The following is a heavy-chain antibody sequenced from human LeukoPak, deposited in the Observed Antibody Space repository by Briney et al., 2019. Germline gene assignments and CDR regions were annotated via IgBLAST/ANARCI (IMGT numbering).Heavy chain of an antibody. CDR3: ARDRGGYGSTTTDY. J-gene: IGHJ4*02. V-gene: IGHV3-74*01. CDR1: GFTFRTSW. CDR2: IDIDGSST. Sequence: PGGSLRLSCAASGFTFRTSWMHWVRQVPGKGPVWVSRIDIDGSSTIYADSVMGRFTISRDNAKNTLYLQMNSLRAEDTAVYYCARDRGGYGSTTTDYWGQGTLVTVSS. D-gene: IGHD5-18*01.